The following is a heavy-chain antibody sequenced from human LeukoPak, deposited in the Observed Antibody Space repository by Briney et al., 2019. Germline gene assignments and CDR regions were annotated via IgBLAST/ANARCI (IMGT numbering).Heavy chain of an antibody. J-gene: IGHJ4*02. V-gene: IGHV4-34*01. D-gene: IGHD3-9*01. Sequence: PSETLSLTCAVYGGSFSGYYWSWIRQPPGNGLEWIGEINHSGSTNYNPSLKSRVTISVDTSKNQFSLKLSSVTAADTAVYYCARGYDILTGYTRSFDYWGQGTLVTVSS. CDR1: GGSFSGYY. CDR2: INHSGST. CDR3: ARGYDILTGYTRSFDY.